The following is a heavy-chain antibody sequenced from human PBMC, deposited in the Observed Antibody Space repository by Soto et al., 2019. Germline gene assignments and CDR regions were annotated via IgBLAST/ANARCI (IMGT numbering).Heavy chain of an antibody. V-gene: IGHV4-34*01. CDR2: IYYSGST. Sequence: SETLSLTCAVYGGSFSGYYWSWIRQPPGKGLEWIGEIYYSGSTNYNPSLKSRVTISVDTSKNQFSLKLSSVTAADTAVYYCARDFSTRITMVRGVTSNWFDPWGQGTLVTVSS. CDR3: ARDFSTRITMVRGVTSNWFDP. D-gene: IGHD3-10*01. CDR1: GGSFSGYY. J-gene: IGHJ5*02.